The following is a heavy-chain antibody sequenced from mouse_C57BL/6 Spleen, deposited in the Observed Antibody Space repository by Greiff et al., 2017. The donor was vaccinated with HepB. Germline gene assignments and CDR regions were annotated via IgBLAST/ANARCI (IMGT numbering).Heavy chain of an antibody. CDR3: ASLSVTTGFAY. V-gene: IGHV5-4*03. J-gene: IGHJ3*01. CDR2: ISDGGSYT. Sequence: EVNLVESGGGLVKPGGSLKLSCAASGFTFSSYAMSWVRQTPEKRLEWVATISDGGSYTYYPDNVKGRFTISRDNAKNNLYLQMSHLKSEDTAMYYCASLSVTTGFAYWGQGTLVTVSA. D-gene: IGHD2-2*01. CDR1: GFTFSSYA.